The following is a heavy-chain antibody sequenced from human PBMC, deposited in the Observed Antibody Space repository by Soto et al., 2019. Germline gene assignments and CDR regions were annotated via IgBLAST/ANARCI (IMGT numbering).Heavy chain of an antibody. D-gene: IGHD4-17*01. CDR3: ARAGNDYGDYLGPDY. CDR1: GGSVSSGSYY. Sequence: SETLSLTCTVSGGSVSSGSYYWSWIRQPPGKGLEWIGYIYYSGSTNYNPSLKSRVTISVDTSKNQFSLKLSSVTAADTAVYYCARAGNDYGDYLGPDYWGQGTLVTVSS. J-gene: IGHJ4*02. V-gene: IGHV4-61*01. CDR2: IYYSGST.